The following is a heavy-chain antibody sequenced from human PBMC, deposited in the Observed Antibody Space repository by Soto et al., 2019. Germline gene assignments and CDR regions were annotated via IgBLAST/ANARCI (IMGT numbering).Heavy chain of an antibody. Sequence: SETLSLTCTVSGGSISSYYWSWIRQPPGKGLEWIGYIYYSGSTNYNPSLKGRFTISRDNVKNSLYLQMNSLRAEDTAVYYCASGTNGAFFVYWGQGILVTVSS. CDR1: GGSISSYY. CDR3: ASGTNGAFFVY. D-gene: IGHD2-8*01. J-gene: IGHJ4*02. CDR2: IYYSGST. V-gene: IGHV4-59*12.